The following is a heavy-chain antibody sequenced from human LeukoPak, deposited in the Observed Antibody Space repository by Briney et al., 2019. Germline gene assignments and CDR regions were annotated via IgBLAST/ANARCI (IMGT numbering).Heavy chain of an antibody. CDR1: GYTFTGYY. V-gene: IGHV1-2*02. Sequence: GASVKVSCKASGYTFTGYYMHWVRQAPGQGLEWMGWINPNSGGTNYAQKFQGRVTMTRDTSISTAYMELSRLRSDDTAVYYCARAPKQWLVQGPLAYFDYWGQGTLVTVSS. J-gene: IGHJ4*02. CDR3: ARAPKQWLVQGPLAYFDY. CDR2: INPNSGGT. D-gene: IGHD6-19*01.